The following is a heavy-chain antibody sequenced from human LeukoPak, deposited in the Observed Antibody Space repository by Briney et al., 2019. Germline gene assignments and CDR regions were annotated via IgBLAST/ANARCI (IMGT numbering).Heavy chain of an antibody. CDR2: IYPGDSDT. D-gene: IGHD3-22*01. CDR3: ARPPDSSGYYYVN. J-gene: IGHJ4*02. V-gene: IGHV5-51*01. CDR1: GYSFTSYW. Sequence: GESLKISCKGSGYSFTSYWIGWVRQMPGKGLEWMGIIYPGDSDTRYRPSFQGQVTISADKSISTAYLQWSSLKASDTAMYYCARPPDSSGYYYVNWGQGTLVTVSS.